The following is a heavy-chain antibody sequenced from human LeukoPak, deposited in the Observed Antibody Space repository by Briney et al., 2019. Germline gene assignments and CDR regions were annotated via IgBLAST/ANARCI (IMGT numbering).Heavy chain of an antibody. CDR1: GFTFSSYG. D-gene: IGHD1-7*01. Sequence: GGSLRLSCAASGFTFSSYGMHWVRQAPGKGLEWVAVISYDGSNKYYADSVKGRFTISRDNSKNTLYLQMNSLRAEDTAVYSFAKDEGNYGGQGTLVTVSS. CDR3: AKDEGNY. V-gene: IGHV3-30*18. J-gene: IGHJ4*02. CDR2: ISYDGSNK.